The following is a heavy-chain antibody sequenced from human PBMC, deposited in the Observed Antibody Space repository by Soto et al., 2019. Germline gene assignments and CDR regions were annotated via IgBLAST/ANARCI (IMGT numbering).Heavy chain of an antibody. V-gene: IGHV4-4*07. CDR2: ISASGTT. CDR3: AKEGLRWDAGAMDD. Sequence: WTWLRQPAGKGLEWVGRISASGTTNYNPSLKSRLAMSMDTSRNIFSLSLISITAADSAVYYCAKEGLRWDAGAMDDWGQGTTVTVS. D-gene: IGHD1-26*01. J-gene: IGHJ6*02.